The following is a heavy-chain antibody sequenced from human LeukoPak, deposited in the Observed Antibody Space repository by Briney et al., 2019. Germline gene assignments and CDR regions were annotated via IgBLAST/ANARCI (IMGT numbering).Heavy chain of an antibody. Sequence: GRSLRLSCVASGFTFSSYGMHWVRQAPGKGLEWVAVISYDGSNKYYADSVKGRFTISRDNSKNTLYLQMNSLRAEDTAVYYCAKDPGSHAFDIWGQGTMVTVSS. J-gene: IGHJ3*02. CDR1: GFTFSSYG. CDR3: AKDPGSHAFDI. V-gene: IGHV3-30*18. D-gene: IGHD3-10*01. CDR2: ISYDGSNK.